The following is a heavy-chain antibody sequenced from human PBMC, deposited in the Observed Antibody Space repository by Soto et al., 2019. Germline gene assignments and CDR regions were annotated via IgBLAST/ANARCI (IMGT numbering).Heavy chain of an antibody. J-gene: IGHJ6*02. CDR1: GFSLSTSGVG. V-gene: IGHV2-5*02. CDR3: AQRGGLGIHYGMDV. Sequence: QITLKESGPPLVKPTQTLTLTCTFSGFSLSTSGVGVGWIRQPPGKALEWLALIYWDDDKRYSPSLKSRLTTPKETSKNQVVLTMPNMAPVETAPYYCAQRGGLGIHYGMDVWGQGTTVTVSS. CDR2: IYWDDDK. D-gene: IGHD3-16*01.